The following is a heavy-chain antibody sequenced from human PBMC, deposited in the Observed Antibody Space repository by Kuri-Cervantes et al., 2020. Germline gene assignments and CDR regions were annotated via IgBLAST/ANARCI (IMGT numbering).Heavy chain of an antibody. CDR2: IIPIFGTA. J-gene: IGHJ4*02. V-gene: IGHV1-69*13. CDR3: ARTPKRPGYYYDSSGYYFDY. D-gene: IGHD3-22*01. CDR1: GDTFSSYA. Sequence: SVKVSCKASGDTFSSYAISWVRQAPGQGLEWMGGIIPIFGTANYAQKFQGRVTITADESTSTAYMELSSLRSEDTAVYYCARTPKRPGYYYDSSGYYFDYWGQGTLVTVSS.